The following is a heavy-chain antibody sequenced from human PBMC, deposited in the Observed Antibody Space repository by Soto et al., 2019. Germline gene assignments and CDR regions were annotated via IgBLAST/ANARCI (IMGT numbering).Heavy chain of an antibody. Sequence: VKVSCKASGGTFSSYTISWVRQAPGQGLEWMGRIIPILGIANYAQKFQGRVTITADKSTSTAYMELSSLRSEDTAVYYCARDTIFGFSAFDIWGQGTMVTVSS. V-gene: IGHV1-69*02. CDR1: GGTFSSYT. CDR3: ARDTIFGFSAFDI. D-gene: IGHD3-3*01. CDR2: IIPILGIA. J-gene: IGHJ3*02.